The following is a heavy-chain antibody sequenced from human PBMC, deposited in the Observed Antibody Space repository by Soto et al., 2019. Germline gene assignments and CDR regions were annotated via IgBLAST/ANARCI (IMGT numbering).Heavy chain of an antibody. CDR1: NAVTSTVS. J-gene: IGHJ4*02. CDR2: IYYSGST. CDR3: ARAYGDCFDY. Sequence: LSVDSPITNAVTSTVSRRWSRQPPGKGLEWIGYIYYSGSTNYNPSLKSRVTISVDTSKNQFSLKLSSVTAADTAVYYCARAYGDCFDYWGQGTLVTVS. D-gene: IGHD4-17*01. V-gene: IGHV4-59*01.